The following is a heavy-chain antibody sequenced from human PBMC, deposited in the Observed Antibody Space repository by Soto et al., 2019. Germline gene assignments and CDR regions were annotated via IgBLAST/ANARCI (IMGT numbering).Heavy chain of an antibody. CDR3: ARGIGRITIFGVVTLDHGFDY. CDR1: GYTFTSYA. CDR2: INAGNGNT. V-gene: IGHV1-3*01. J-gene: IGHJ4*02. D-gene: IGHD3-3*01. Sequence: ASVKVSCKASGYTFTSYAMHWVRQAPGQRLEWMGWINAGNGNTKYSQKFQGRVTITRDTSASTAYMELSSLRSEDTAVYYCARGIGRITIFGVVTLDHGFDYWGQGTLVTVSS.